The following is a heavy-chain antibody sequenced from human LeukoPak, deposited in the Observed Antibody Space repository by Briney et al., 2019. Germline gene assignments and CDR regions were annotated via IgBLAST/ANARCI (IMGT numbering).Heavy chain of an antibody. Sequence: GGSLRLSCATSGFIFSNYWMTWVRQAPGKGLEWVSAISGSGGSTYYADSVKGRFTISRDNSKNTLYLQMNSLRAEDTAVYYCAKDIQQLAPGGNYWGQGTLVTVSS. CDR3: AKDIQQLAPGGNY. CDR2: ISGSGGST. J-gene: IGHJ4*02. V-gene: IGHV3-23*01. CDR1: GFIFSNYW. D-gene: IGHD6-13*01.